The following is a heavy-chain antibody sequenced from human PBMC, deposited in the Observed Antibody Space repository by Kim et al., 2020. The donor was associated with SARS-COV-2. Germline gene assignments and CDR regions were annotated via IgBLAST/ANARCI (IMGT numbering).Heavy chain of an antibody. CDR3: ARDPRSCGGGSCYSRAWFDP. J-gene: IGHJ5*02. Sequence: ASVKVSCKASGYTFTGYYMHWVRQAPGQGLEWMGRINPNSGGTNYAQKFQGRVTRTRDTSISTAYMELSRLRSDDTAVYYCARDPRSCGGGSCYSRAWFDPWGQGTLVRVST. V-gene: IGHV1-2*06. D-gene: IGHD2-15*01. CDR2: INPNSGGT. CDR1: GYTFTGYY.